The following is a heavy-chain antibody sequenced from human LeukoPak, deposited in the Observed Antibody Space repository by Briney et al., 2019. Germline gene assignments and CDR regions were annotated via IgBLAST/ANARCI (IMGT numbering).Heavy chain of an antibody. J-gene: IGHJ3*02. CDR1: GFTFSSYA. V-gene: IGHV3-30-3*01. CDR2: ISYDGSNK. D-gene: IGHD6-13*01. CDR3: AMTLAAAGTHGAFDI. Sequence: PGRSLRLSCAASGFTFSSYAMHWVRQAPGKGLEWVAVISYDGSNKYYADSVKGRFTISRDNSKNTLYLQMNSLRAEDTAVYYCAMTLAAAGTHGAFDIWGQGTMVTVSS.